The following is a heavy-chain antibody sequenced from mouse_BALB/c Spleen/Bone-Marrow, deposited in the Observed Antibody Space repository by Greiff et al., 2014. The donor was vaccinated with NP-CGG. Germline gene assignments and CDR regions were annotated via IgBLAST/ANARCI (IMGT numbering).Heavy chain of an antibody. J-gene: IGHJ2*01. Sequence: VQLQQSGAELVKPGASVKLSCTASGSNIKDTYMHWGEQRPEQGLEWIGRIDPANGNTKYDPKFQGKATITADTSSNTAYLQLSSLTSEDTAVYYCARYYYGSSYFDYWGQGTTLTVSS. CDR3: ARYYYGSSYFDY. D-gene: IGHD1-1*01. CDR1: GSNIKDTY. CDR2: IDPANGNT. V-gene: IGHV14-3*02.